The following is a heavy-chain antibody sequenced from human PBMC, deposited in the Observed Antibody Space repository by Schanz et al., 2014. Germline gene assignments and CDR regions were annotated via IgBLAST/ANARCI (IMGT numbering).Heavy chain of an antibody. V-gene: IGHV1-2*04. J-gene: IGHJ4*02. D-gene: IGHD4-17*01. CDR1: GYTFTGYY. Sequence: QVQLVQSGAEVKKPGSPVKVSCKASGYTFTGYYMHWVRQAPGQGLEWMGWINPNSGTTNYAQKFQGWVTMTRDTSISTAYMELSRLRSEDTAVYYCARGYGDSPTDFWGQGTLVTVSS. CDR3: ARGYGDSPTDF. CDR2: INPNSGTT.